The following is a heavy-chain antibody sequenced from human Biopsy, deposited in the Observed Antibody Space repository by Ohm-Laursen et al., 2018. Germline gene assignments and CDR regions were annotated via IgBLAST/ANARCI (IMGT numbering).Heavy chain of an antibody. Sequence: SVKVSCKASGGTFTNYAISWVRQAPGQGLEWMGWINAKTGDTNYAQKFQGRVTMTRDTSISTAYVDLSSLRSDDTAVYYCTRGGYYYDSLAYYYWFDPWGQGTLVTVSS. D-gene: IGHD3-22*01. CDR3: TRGGYYYDSLAYYYWFDP. CDR2: INAKTGDT. V-gene: IGHV1-2*02. J-gene: IGHJ5*02. CDR1: GGTFTNYA.